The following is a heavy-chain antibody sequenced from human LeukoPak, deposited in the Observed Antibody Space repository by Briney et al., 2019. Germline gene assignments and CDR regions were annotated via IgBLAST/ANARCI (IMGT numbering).Heavy chain of an antibody. Sequence: PSETLSLTCAVYGGSFSGYYWSWIRQPPGKGLEWIGEINHSGSTNYNPSLKSRVTISVDTSKNQFSLKLSSVTAADTAVYYCARGRDIVATLRFDPWGQGTLVTVSS. CDR2: INHSGST. V-gene: IGHV4-34*01. CDR1: GGSFSGYY. J-gene: IGHJ5*02. D-gene: IGHD5-12*01. CDR3: ARGRDIVATLRFDP.